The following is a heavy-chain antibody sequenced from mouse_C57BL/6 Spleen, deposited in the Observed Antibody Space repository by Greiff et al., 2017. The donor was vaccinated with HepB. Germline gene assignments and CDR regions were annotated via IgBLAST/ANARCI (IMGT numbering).Heavy chain of an antibody. V-gene: IGHV5-12*01. Sequence: EVMLVESGGGLVQPGGSLKLSCAASGFTFSDYYMYWVRQTPEKRLEWVAYISNGGGSTYYPDTVKGRITISRDNAKNTLYLQMSRLKSEDTAMYYLARHAGPYDKSPHAMDYWGQGTSVTVSS. CDR3: ARHAGPYDKSPHAMDY. J-gene: IGHJ4*01. CDR1: GFTFSDYY. CDR2: ISNGGGST. D-gene: IGHD2-3*01.